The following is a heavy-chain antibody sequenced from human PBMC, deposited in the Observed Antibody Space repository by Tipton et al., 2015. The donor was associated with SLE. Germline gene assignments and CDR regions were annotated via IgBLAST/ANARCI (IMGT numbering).Heavy chain of an antibody. D-gene: IGHD3-22*01. CDR2: ISYSGST. CDR1: DDSIRDYY. Sequence: TLSLTCSVSDDSIRDYYFSWIRQPPGKELEWIGYISYSGSTVYNPSLESRVTISLDTSKNQFSLKLSSVTAADTAVYYCARRGNYYDSSYYFDYWGQGTLVTVSS. J-gene: IGHJ4*02. CDR3: ARRGNYYDSSYYFDY. V-gene: IGHV4-59*08.